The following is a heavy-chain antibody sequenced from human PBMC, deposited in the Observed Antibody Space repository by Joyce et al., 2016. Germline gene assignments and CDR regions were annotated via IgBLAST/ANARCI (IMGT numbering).Heavy chain of an antibody. CDR3: ARDADLYYDFWSAYNTNLFPDF. Sequence: VQLVQSGAEVKKPVASVKVSSKASGYTFPSYGISWVGQALGKWLEWRGWTSTYKVKTKDDQNLQGRDSMTAETDTSTAYMALRRLRADDTAVYFCARDADLYYDFWSAYNTNLFPDFWGQGTLVTVSS. D-gene: IGHD3-3*01. V-gene: IGHV1-18*01. J-gene: IGHJ4*02. CDR1: GYTFPSYG. CDR2: TSTYKVKT.